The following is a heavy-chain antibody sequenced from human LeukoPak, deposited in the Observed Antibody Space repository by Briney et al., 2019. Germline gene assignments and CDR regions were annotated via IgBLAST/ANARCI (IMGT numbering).Heavy chain of an antibody. CDR2: IIPIFGTA. CDR1: GGTFSSYA. V-gene: IGHV1-69*05. CDR3: ARGGSPYYDFWSGYLGVQYYYYYYYMDV. Sequence: GASVKVSCKASGGTFSSYAISWVRQAPGQGLEWMGGIIPIFGTANYAQKFQGRGTITTDESTRTAYMELSSLRSEDTAVYYCARGGSPYYDFWSGYLGVQYYYYYYYMDVWGKGTTVTVSS. D-gene: IGHD3-3*01. J-gene: IGHJ6*03.